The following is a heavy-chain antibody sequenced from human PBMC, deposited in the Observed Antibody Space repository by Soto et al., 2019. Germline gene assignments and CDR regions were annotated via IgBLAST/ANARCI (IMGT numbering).Heavy chain of an antibody. CDR2: ISYSGDRQ. V-gene: IGHV3-30*01. D-gene: IGHD3-16*01. J-gene: IGHJ5*01. CDR3: ARTPAAMITDRYTWFDS. Sequence: PEGFLRLSCVASGFTLADYAMHWVRRIPGKGLEWVAVISYSGDRQYYAESVKGRFTISRDNSKKTLYLQMFSLTSEDSAVFYCARTPAAMITDRYTWFDSWGPGTQVTVSS. CDR1: GFTLADYA.